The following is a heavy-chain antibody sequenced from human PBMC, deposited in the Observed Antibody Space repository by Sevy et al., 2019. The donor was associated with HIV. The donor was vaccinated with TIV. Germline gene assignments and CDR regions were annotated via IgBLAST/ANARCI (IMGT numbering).Heavy chain of an antibody. V-gene: IGHV3-74*01. CDR2: INSEGSST. CDR3: TRADRLTTQPFDH. CDR1: GFTFSSYW. D-gene: IGHD4-4*01. J-gene: IGHJ4*02. Sequence: GGSLRLSCAASGFTFSSYWMHWVRQVPGKGLVWVSRINSEGSSTTYADSVKGRFTISRDNAKNTLYLQMNSLRAEDTALYYCTRADRLTTQPFDHWGQGTLVTVSS.